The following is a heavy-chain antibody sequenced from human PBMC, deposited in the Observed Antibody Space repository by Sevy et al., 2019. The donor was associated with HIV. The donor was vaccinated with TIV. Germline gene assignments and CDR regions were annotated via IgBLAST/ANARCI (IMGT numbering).Heavy chain of an antibody. D-gene: IGHD3-16*01. CDR3: ARAIGIVDAF. J-gene: IGHJ4*02. Sequence: GGYLRLSCAASGFTFNVFWMHWVRQTPGKGLEWVVNINQDGSEIYYVDSVRGRFTISRDNAKNSIYLQMNSLRAEDTAVYYCARAIGIVDAFWGQGTLVTVSS. CDR2: INQDGSEI. V-gene: IGHV3-7*01. CDR1: GFTFNVFW.